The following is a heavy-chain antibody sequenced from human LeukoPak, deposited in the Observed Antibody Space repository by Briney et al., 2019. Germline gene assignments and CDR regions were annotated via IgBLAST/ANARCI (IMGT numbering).Heavy chain of an antibody. V-gene: IGHV3-7*01. D-gene: IGHD2-15*01. Sequence: GGSLRLSCAASGFTFSSYWMSWVRQAPGKGLEWVANIKQDGSEKYYVDSVKGRFTISRDNPKNSLYLQMNSLRAEDTAVYYCAMGYCSGGSCYAFDYWGQGTLVTVSS. CDR1: GFTFSSYW. CDR2: IKQDGSEK. CDR3: AMGYCSGGSCYAFDY. J-gene: IGHJ4*02.